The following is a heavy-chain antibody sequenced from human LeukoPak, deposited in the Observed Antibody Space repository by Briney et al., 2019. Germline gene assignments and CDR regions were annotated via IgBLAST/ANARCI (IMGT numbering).Heavy chain of an antibody. D-gene: IGHD2-2*02. CDR2: IYHSGST. CDR1: GGSISSGGYS. Sequence: SQTLSLTCAVSGGSISSGGYSWSWIRQPPGKGLEWIGYIYHSGSTHYNPSLKSRVTISVDRSKNQFSLKLSSVTAADTAVYYCARGGVVVPAAISPYYFDYWGQGTLVTVSS. CDR3: ARGGVVVPAAISPYYFDY. J-gene: IGHJ4*02. V-gene: IGHV4-30-2*01.